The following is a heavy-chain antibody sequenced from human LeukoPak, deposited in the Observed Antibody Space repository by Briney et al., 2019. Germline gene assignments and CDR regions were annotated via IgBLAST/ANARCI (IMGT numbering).Heavy chain of an antibody. D-gene: IGHD6-19*01. V-gene: IGHV3-66*01. J-gene: IGHJ3*02. CDR1: GFTVSSNY. CDR2: IYSGGST. Sequence: GGSLRLSCAASGFTVSSNYMSWVRQAPGKGLEWVSVIYSGGSTCYADSVKGRFTISRDNSKNTLYLQMNSLRAEDTAVYYCARDVNAGYSSGYAFDIWGQGTMVTVSS. CDR3: ARDVNAGYSSGYAFDI.